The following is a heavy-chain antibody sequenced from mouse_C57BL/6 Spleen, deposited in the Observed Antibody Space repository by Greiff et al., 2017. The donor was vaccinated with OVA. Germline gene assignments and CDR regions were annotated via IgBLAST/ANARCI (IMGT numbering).Heavy chain of an antibody. V-gene: IGHV5-17*01. D-gene: IGHD4-1*01. CDR2: ISSGSSTI. Sequence: EVKLMESGGGLVKPGGSLKLSCAASGFTFSDYGMHWVRQAPEKGLEWVAYISSGSSTIYYADTVKGRFTISRDNAKNTLFLQMTSLRSEDTAMYYCERNWDGYLDYWGQGTTLTVSS. J-gene: IGHJ2*01. CDR1: GFTFSDYG. CDR3: ERNWDGYLDY.